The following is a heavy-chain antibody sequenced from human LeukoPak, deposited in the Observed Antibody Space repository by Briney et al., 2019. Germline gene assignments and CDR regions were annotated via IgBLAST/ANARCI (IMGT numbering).Heavy chain of an antibody. Sequence: ASVKVSCKASGYTFTGYYIHWVRQAPGQGLEWMGWIDPNSGGTNFAQKFQGRVTMTRDTSISTAYMELSRLRSGDTALYYCARSVQFPYYMDVWGKGTTVTVSS. CDR3: ARSVQFPYYMDV. CDR2: IDPNSGGT. CDR1: GYTFTGYY. V-gene: IGHV1-2*02. J-gene: IGHJ6*03. D-gene: IGHD4-17*01.